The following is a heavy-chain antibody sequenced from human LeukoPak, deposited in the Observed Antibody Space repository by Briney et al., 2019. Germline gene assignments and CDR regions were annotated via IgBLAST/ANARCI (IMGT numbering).Heavy chain of an antibody. D-gene: IGHD3-22*01. CDR2: IYYSGST. CDR3: ARASYSYDINGWVPFDY. CDR1: GVSISNYY. Sequence: SETLSLTCTVSGVSISNYYWSWIRQPPGKGLEWIGYIYYSGSTNYNPSLKSRVTISVDRTKNHFSLKLSSVTAADTAVYYCARASYSYDINGWVPFDYWGQGTLVTVSS. V-gene: IGHV4-59*01. J-gene: IGHJ4*02.